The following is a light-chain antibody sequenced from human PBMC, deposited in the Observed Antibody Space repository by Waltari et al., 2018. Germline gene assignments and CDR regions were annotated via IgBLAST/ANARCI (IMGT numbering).Light chain of an antibody. CDR1: SSDVGGYHY. V-gene: IGLV2-14*01. J-gene: IGLJ2*01. CDR3: SSYTSSSPHVV. CDR2: DVS. Sequence: QSALTQPASVSGSPGQSITISCTGTSSDVGGYHYGSWYQQHPSKAPKLMIYDVSNRPSGVSNRFSGSKSGNTASLTISGLQAEDEADYYCSSYTSSSPHVVFGGGTKLTVL.